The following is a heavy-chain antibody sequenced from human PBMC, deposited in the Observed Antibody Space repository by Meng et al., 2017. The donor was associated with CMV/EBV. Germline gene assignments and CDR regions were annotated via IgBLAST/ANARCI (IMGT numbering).Heavy chain of an antibody. D-gene: IGHD3-3*01. CDR3: ARPHQTSGYYESYYYYGMDV. J-gene: IGHJ6*02. CDR2: ISSSSYI. V-gene: IGHV3-21*01. CDR1: GFTFSSYS. Sequence: GESLKISCAASGFTFSSYSMNWVHQAPGKGLEWASSISSSSYIYYADSVKGRFTISRDNAKNSLYLQMNSLRAEDTAVYYCARPHQTSGYYESYYYYGMDVWGQGTTVTVTS.